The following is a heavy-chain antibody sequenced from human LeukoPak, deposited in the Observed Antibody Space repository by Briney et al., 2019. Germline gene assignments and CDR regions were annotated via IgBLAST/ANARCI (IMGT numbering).Heavy chain of an antibody. J-gene: IGHJ5*02. Sequence: ASVKVSCKASRGTFSSHAISWVRQAPGQGLEWMGGIIPIFGTANYAQKFQGRVTITADESTSTAYMELSSLRSEDTAMYYCARDARHRYCSSTSCYRGWFDHWGQGTLVTVSS. CDR1: RGTFSSHA. V-gene: IGHV1-69*13. CDR2: IIPIFGTA. D-gene: IGHD2-2*01. CDR3: ARDARHRYCSSTSCYRGWFDH.